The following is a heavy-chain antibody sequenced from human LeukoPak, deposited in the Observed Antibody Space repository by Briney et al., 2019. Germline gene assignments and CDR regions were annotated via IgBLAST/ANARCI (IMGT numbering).Heavy chain of an antibody. CDR3: ATLTGGDDAFDI. Sequence: SETLSLTCTVSGGSISSYYWSWIRQPPGKGLEWIGYIFYTGSTNYNPSLKSRVTIAVLTSKNRFSLKLSSVTAADTAVYYCATLTGGDDAFDIWGQGTMVTVSS. D-gene: IGHD4-23*01. V-gene: IGHV4-59*01. J-gene: IGHJ3*02. CDR2: IFYTGST. CDR1: GGSISSYY.